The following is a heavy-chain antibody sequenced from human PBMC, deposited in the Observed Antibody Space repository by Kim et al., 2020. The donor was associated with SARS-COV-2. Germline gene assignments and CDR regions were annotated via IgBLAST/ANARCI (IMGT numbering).Heavy chain of an antibody. CDR1: GFSSSSYW. J-gene: IGHJ6*02. CDR3: ARGMFRGGFDV. CDR2: ISSDGRIT. D-gene: IGHD3-10*02. V-gene: IGHV3-74*01. Sequence: GGSLRLSCAAAGFSSSSYWINWVRQPPGKGLEWVSRISSDGRITHYADSVKDRFTMSRDSAENTVFLQMNSLGAEDTAVYYCARGMFRGGFDVWGQGTTGSVS.